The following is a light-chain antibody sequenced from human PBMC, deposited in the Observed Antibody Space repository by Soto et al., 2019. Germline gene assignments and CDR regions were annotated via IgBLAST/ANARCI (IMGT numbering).Light chain of an antibody. J-gene: IGLJ1*01. Sequence: QSXLTQPPSASRTPGQRVTISCSGGSSNIGTNAVNWYQQLPGTAPKLLIYNNNQRPSGVPDRFSGSKSGTSASLAISGLQSEDEADYYCAAWDDSLNGYVFGTGNKVTVL. CDR1: SSNIGTNA. CDR2: NNN. CDR3: AAWDDSLNGYV. V-gene: IGLV1-44*01.